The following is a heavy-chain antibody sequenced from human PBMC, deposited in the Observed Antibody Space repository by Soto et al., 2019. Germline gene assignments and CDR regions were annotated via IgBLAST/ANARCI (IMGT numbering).Heavy chain of an antibody. CDR1: GFTFSNAW. CDR3: TTDYYSTMIVGRFDY. Sequence: EVHLVESGGGLVKPGGSLRLSCAASGFTFSNAWINWVRQAPGKGLEWVGRIKSKTDGGTTDFAAPVKGRFAISRDDSKDKMYLQMNSLKTEDTGIYYCTTDYYSTMIVGRFDYWGHGTLVTVSS. CDR2: IKSKTDGGTT. V-gene: IGHV3-15*07. J-gene: IGHJ4*01. D-gene: IGHD3-22*01.